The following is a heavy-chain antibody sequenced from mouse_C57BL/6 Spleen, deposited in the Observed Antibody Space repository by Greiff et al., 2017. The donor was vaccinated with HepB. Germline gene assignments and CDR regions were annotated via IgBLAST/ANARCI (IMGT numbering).Heavy chain of an antibody. Sequence: EVHLVESGEGLVKPGGSLKLSCAASGFTFSSYAMSWVRQTPEKRLEWVAYISSGGDYIYYADTVKGRFTISRDNARNTLYLQMSSLKSEDTAMYYCTRDGVYYPFDSWGEGTTLTVSS. V-gene: IGHV5-9-1*02. CDR1: GFTFSSYA. CDR3: TRDGVYYPFDS. D-gene: IGHD2-3*01. J-gene: IGHJ2*01. CDR2: ISSGGDYI.